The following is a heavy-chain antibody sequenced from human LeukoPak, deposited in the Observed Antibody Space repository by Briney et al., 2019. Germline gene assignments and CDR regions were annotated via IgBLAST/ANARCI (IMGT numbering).Heavy chain of an antibody. CDR3: AFGYSSGWPSDY. V-gene: IGHV1-69*13. Sequence: SVKVSCKASGGTFSSYAISWVRQAPGQGLEWMGGIIPIFGTADYAQKFQGRVTITADESTSTAYMELSSLRSEDTAVYYCAFGYSSGWPSDYWGQGTLVTVSS. CDR2: IIPIFGTA. D-gene: IGHD6-19*01. J-gene: IGHJ4*02. CDR1: GGTFSSYA.